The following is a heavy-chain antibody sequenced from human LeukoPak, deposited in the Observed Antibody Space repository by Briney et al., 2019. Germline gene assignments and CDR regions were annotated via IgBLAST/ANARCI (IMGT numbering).Heavy chain of an antibody. V-gene: IGHV3-74*01. J-gene: IGHJ4*02. CDR1: GFTFSTYW. CDR3: ARAGGYGGVLNF. Sequence: GGSLRLSCAASGFTFSTYWMHWVRQAPGKGLVWVSLINSDGSTTTYGDSARGRFTISRDNAKNTLNLQMNSVTAEDTAVYYCARAGGYGGVLNFWGQGTLVTVSS. CDR2: INSDGSTT. D-gene: IGHD3-22*01.